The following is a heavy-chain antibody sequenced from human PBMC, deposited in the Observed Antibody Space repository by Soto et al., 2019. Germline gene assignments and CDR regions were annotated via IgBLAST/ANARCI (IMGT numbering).Heavy chain of an antibody. CDR1: GFTFNTYA. J-gene: IGHJ4*02. CDR3: AKRKEGYYFDY. CDR2: ITGSGDST. Sequence: VQLLESGGGLVQPGGSLRLSCAASGFTFNTYAMSWVRQAPGKGLDWVATITGSGDSTFYAGSVTGRFTISRDNSKNTLYLQVNSLRAEDTAVYYCAKRKEGYYFDYWGQGTLVTVSS. V-gene: IGHV3-23*01.